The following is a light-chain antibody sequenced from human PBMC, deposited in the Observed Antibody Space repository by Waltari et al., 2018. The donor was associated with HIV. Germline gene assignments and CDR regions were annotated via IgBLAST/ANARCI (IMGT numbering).Light chain of an antibody. CDR1: SSNIGNHF. J-gene: IGLJ3*02. CDR3: GTWDSSLSAGV. Sequence: QSVLTQPPSVSAAPGQKVTISCSGSSSNIGNHFVSWYQQLPGTAPKLLIYDKYQRTAGIPDRVSGSKSGTSATLVITGLQTGDEANYYCGTWDSSLSAGVFGGGTKLTVL. V-gene: IGLV1-51*01. CDR2: DKY.